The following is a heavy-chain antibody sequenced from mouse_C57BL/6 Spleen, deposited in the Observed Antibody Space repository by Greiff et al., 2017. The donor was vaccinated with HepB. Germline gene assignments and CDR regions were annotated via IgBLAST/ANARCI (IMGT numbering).Heavy chain of an antibody. D-gene: IGHD3-3*01. Sequence: DVQLVESGGGLVQPGGSMKLSCAASGFTFSDAWIDWVRQSPEKGLEWVAEIRNKANNHATYYAESVKGRFTISRDDSKSSVYLQMNSLRAEDTGIYYCTRQGLLYYFDYWGQGTTLTVSS. V-gene: IGHV6-6*01. CDR1: GFTFSDAW. CDR3: TRQGLLYYFDY. CDR2: IRNKANNHAT. J-gene: IGHJ2*01.